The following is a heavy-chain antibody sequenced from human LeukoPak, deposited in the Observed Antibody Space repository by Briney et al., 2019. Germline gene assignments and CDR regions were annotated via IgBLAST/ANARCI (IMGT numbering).Heavy chain of an antibody. CDR3: ARDPFYGDADFDY. D-gene: IGHD4-17*01. CDR2: IKSDGSST. V-gene: IGHV3-74*01. Sequence: GGSLRLSCAASGFTFSNYWMRWVRQAPGKGLVWVSRIKSDGSSTTYADSVKGRFTISRDNAKNMVYLQMNSLRAEDTAVYYCARDPFYGDADFDYWGQGTLVTVSS. CDR1: GFTFSNYW. J-gene: IGHJ4*02.